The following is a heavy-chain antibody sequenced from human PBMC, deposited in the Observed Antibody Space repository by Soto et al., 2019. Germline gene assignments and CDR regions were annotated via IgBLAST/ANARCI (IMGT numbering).Heavy chain of an antibody. V-gene: IGHV1-46*03. CDR2: INPSGGST. CDR3: ARSPEGEVAPYAFEI. CDR1: GYTFTSYY. J-gene: IGHJ3*02. D-gene: IGHD5-12*01. Sequence: ASVKVSCKASGYTFTSYYMHWVRQAPGQGLEWMGIINPSGGSTSYAQKFQGRVTMTRDTSTSTVYMELSSLRSEDTAVYYCARSPEGEVAPYAFEIWGQGPMVTVSS.